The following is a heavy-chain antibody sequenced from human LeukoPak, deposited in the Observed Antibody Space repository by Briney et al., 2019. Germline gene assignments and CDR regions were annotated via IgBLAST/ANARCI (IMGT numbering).Heavy chain of an antibody. V-gene: IGHV3-23*01. CDR3: AKGPRQLLVGSRGYYFDY. CDR1: GFTFSSYA. CDR2: ISGSGDRR. J-gene: IGHJ4*02. Sequence: GGSLRLSCGASGFTFSSYAMSWVRQAPGKGLEWVSGISGSGDRRNYADSVKGRFTISRDISKNTLYLQMNSLRAEDTAVYYCAKGPRQLLVGSRGYYFDYWGQGTLVTVSS. D-gene: IGHD6-13*01.